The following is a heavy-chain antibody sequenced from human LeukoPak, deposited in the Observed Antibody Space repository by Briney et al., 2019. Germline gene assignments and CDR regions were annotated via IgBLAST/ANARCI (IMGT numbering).Heavy chain of an antibody. D-gene: IGHD6-19*01. CDR3: ARSVGIAVAAKNWFDP. V-gene: IGHV4-59*01. CDR1: GGSFSGYY. J-gene: IGHJ5*02. CDR2: IYYSGST. Sequence: PSETLSLTCAVYGGSFSGYYWSWIRQPPGKGLEWIGYIYYSGSTNYNPSLKSRVTISVDTSKNQFSLKLSSVTAADTAVYYCARSVGIAVAAKNWFDPWGQGTLVTVSS.